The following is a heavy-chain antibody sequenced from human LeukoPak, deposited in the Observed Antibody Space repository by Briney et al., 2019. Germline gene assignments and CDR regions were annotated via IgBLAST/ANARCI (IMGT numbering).Heavy chain of an antibody. CDR2: INHSGTT. CDR1: GGSFSGYY. V-gene: IGHV4-34*01. J-gene: IGHJ4*02. D-gene: IGHD3-3*01. CDR3: ARRGYDFWSGYYDY. Sequence: NPSETLSLTCAVYGGSFSGYYWSWIRQPPGKGLEWIWEINHSGTTNYNPSLKSRVTISLDTSKNQFSLNLSSVTAADTAVYYCARRGYDFWSGYYDYWGQGTLVTVSS.